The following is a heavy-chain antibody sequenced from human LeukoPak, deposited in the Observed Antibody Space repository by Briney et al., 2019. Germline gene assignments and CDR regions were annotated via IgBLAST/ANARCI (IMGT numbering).Heavy chain of an antibody. D-gene: IGHD4-23*01. Sequence: GPSVKVSCKASGYTFTSYAMNWVRQAPGQGLEWIGGIVPIFGGANYGQKFQGRVTITADKSTNTVYMEVSRLTSEDTAVYYCARVGDYGANSAMVMTPWGQGTLVTVSS. CDR2: IVPIFGGA. CDR3: ARVGDYGANSAMVMTP. V-gene: IGHV1-69*06. CDR1: GYTFTSYA. J-gene: IGHJ4*02.